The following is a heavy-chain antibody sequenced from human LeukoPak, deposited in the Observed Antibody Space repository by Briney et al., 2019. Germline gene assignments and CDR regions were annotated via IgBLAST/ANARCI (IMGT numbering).Heavy chain of an antibody. Sequence: SETLSLTCAVYGGSFSGYYWSWIRQPPGKGLEWIGKINHSGSTNYNPSLKSRVTISVDTSKNQFSLKLSSVTAADTAVYYCARREYSSSSGLRYYFDYWGQGTLVTVSS. D-gene: IGHD6-6*01. CDR1: GGSFSGYY. V-gene: IGHV4-34*01. CDR2: INHSGST. J-gene: IGHJ4*02. CDR3: ARREYSSSSGLRYYFDY.